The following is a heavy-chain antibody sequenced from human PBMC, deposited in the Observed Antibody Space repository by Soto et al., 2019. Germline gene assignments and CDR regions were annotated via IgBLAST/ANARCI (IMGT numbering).Heavy chain of an antibody. CDR1: GYTFTTYG. J-gene: IGHJ6*02. D-gene: IGHD6-19*01. CDR2: ISAYNGNT. Sequence: QVQLVQSGAEVKKPGASVKVSCKASGYTFTTYGISWVRQAPGQGLEWMGWISAYNGNTNYAQKIQGRVTMTTDTXGSTAYMELRSLRSADTAVYYCARQQWLYYDYGMDVWGQGTTVTVSS. CDR3: ARQQWLYYDYGMDV. V-gene: IGHV1-18*01.